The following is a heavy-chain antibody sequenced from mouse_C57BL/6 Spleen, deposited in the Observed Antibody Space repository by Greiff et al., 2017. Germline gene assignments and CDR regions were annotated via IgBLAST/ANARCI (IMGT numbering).Heavy chain of an antibody. J-gene: IGHJ1*03. CDR1: GYAFSSSW. Sequence: QVQLQLSGPELVKPGASVKISCKASGYAFSSSWMNWVKQRPGKGLEWIGRIYPGDGDTNYNGKFKGKATLTADKTSNAGYMELSSLTSEDSAIYFWARRGGDGYHWYFDNWGTGTTVTITA. D-gene: IGHD2-3*01. CDR2: IYPGDGDT. V-gene: IGHV1-82*01. CDR3: ARRGGDGYHWYFDN.